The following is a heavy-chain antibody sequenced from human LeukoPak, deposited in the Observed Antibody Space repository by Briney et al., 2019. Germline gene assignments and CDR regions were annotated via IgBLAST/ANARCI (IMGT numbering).Heavy chain of an antibody. CDR3: ARDPSGRYFDWFDY. Sequence: ASVKVSCKASGYTFTGYYMHWVRQAPGQGLEWMGWINPNSGGTNYAQKFQGRVTMTRDTSISTAYMELSRLRSDDTAVYYCARDPSGRYFDWFDYWGQGTLVTVSS. V-gene: IGHV1-2*02. D-gene: IGHD3-9*01. CDR1: GYTFTGYY. CDR2: INPNSGGT. J-gene: IGHJ4*02.